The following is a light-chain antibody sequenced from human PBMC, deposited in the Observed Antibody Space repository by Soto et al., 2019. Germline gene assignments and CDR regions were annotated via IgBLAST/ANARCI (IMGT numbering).Light chain of an antibody. CDR3: SSYTSSITRV. CDR1: SSDVGGYNY. Sequence: QSALTQPASGSGSPGQSITISCTGTSSDVGGYNYVSWYQQHPGKAPKLMIYDVSNRPSGVSNRFSGSKSGNPASLTISGLQAEDEADYYCSSYTSSITRVFGTGTKLTVL. CDR2: DVS. J-gene: IGLJ1*01. V-gene: IGLV2-14*01.